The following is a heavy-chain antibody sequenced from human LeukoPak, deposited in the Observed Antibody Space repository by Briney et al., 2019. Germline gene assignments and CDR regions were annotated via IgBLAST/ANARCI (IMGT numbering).Heavy chain of an antibody. CDR1: GFTFSSYA. D-gene: IGHD2-2*01. CDR3: VKDKPPVSEVVVPAAIGYGMDV. J-gene: IGHJ6*04. V-gene: IGHV3-64D*06. Sequence: GGSLRLSCSASGFTFSSYAMHWVRQAPGKGLEYVSAISSNGGSTYYADSVKGRFTISRDNSKNTLYLQMSSLRAEDTAVYYCVKDKPPVSEVVVPAAIGYGMDVWGKGTTVTVSS. CDR2: ISSNGGST.